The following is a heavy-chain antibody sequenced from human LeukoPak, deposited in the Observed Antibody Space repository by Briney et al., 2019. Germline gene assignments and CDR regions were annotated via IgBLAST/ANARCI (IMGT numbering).Heavy chain of an antibody. J-gene: IGHJ6*02. V-gene: IGHV1-8*01. Sequence: ASVKVSCKASGYTFTSYDINWVRQATGQGLEWMGWMNPNSGNTGYAQKFQGRVTMTRNTSISTAYMELSSLRSDDTAVYYCARGGRDILTGYYTDFYYGMDVWGQGTTVTVSS. CDR2: MNPNSGNT. CDR3: ARGGRDILTGYYTDFYYGMDV. CDR1: GYTFTSYD. D-gene: IGHD3-9*01.